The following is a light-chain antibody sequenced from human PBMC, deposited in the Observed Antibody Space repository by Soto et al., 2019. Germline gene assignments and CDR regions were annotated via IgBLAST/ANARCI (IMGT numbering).Light chain of an antibody. CDR2: GAS. J-gene: IGKJ1*01. Sequence: EIVLTQSPGTLSLSPGERATLSCRASQSVSDTYLAWYQQKPGQPPSLLIYGASNSATGIPDRFSGSGSGTDFTLTSSRPEPDYFAVYYCEFGSLVWTFGQGTKVEIK. V-gene: IGKV3-20*01. CDR1: QSVSDTY. CDR3: EFGSLVWT.